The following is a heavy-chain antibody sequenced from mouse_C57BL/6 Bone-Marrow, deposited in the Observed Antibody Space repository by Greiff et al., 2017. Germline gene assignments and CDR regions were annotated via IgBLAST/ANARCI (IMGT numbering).Heavy chain of an antibody. CDR1: GFTFSSYG. CDR3: ARQFAY. Sequence: EVQLQESGGDLVKPGGSLKLSCAASGFTFSSYGMSWVRQTPDKRLEWVATISSGGSYTYYPDSVKGRFTISRDNAKNTLYLQMSSLKSEDTAMYYCARQFAYWSQGALVTVSA. V-gene: IGHV5-6*01. J-gene: IGHJ3*01. CDR2: ISSGGSYT.